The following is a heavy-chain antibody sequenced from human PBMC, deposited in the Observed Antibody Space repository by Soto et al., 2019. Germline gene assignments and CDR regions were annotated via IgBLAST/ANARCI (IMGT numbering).Heavy chain of an antibody. J-gene: IGHJ4*02. V-gene: IGHV1-69*01. CDR2: VVPTFGTI. CDR3: AASRSDPRDMYFGSWGSLDY. Sequence: QVQLEQSAVEVKQPGSSVKIPCKASGGAVSWVRQAPGQGFEWLAGVVPTFGTIKYGQKFPDRLTITAQYMSLTRLRPGDTGVFFCAASRSDPRDMYFGSWGSLDYWGQGTLV. CDR1: GGAVS. D-gene: IGHD3-10*01.